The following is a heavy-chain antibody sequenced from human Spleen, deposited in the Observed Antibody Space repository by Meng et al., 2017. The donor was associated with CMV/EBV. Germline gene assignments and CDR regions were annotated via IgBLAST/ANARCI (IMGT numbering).Heavy chain of an antibody. CDR1: GFTFSSYS. J-gene: IGHJ4*02. V-gene: IGHV3-23*03. Sequence: GESLKISCAASGFTFSSYSMNWVRQAPGKGLESVSIIYSGGTTSYYANSVKGRFTISRDRSRSTLYLRMNSLRADDTAVYYCAKGQWSSGWTSFDYWGQRTLVTVSS. CDR3: AKGQWSSGWTSFDY. D-gene: IGHD6-19*01. CDR2: IYSGGTTS.